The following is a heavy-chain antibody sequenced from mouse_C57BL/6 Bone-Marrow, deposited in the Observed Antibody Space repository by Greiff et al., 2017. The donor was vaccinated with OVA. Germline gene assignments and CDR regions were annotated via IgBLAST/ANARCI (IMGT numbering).Heavy chain of an antibody. J-gene: IGHJ2*01. Sequence: EVKLVESGGGLVKPGGSLKLSCAASGFNFSDYGMHWVRQAPEKGLELVAYISSGSSTIYYADTVKGRFTISRDNAKNTLFLQMTGLRSEDTAMYYCARNYFDYWGQGTTLTVSS. CDR2: ISSGSSTI. CDR1: GFNFSDYG. CDR3: ARNYFDY. V-gene: IGHV5-17*01.